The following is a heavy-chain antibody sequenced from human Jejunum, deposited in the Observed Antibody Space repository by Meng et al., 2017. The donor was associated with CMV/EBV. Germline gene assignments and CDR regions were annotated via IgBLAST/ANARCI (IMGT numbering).Heavy chain of an antibody. Sequence: YGMSWVQQAPGQGLEWMGWISVHNGNTNYAQKFQGRVSMTADTSTNTAYMELRSLRSDDTAVYYCARDKVAGGYCSTTTCPQIFTYWGQGTLVTVSS. CDR1: YG. CDR2: ISVHNGNT. D-gene: IGHD2-2*01. CDR3: ARDKVAGGYCSTTTCPQIFTY. J-gene: IGHJ4*02. V-gene: IGHV1-18*01.